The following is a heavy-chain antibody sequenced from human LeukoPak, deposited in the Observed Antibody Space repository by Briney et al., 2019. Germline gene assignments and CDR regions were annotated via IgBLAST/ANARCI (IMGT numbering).Heavy chain of an antibody. CDR3: ARSRWFGEEGFDFDI. CDR2: IKQDGSEK. J-gene: IGHJ3*02. Sequence: GGSLRLSCAASGFTFSSYWMSWVRQAPGKGLEWVANIKQDGSEKYYVDSVKGRFTISRDNAKNSLYLQMNSLRAEDTAVYYCARSRWFGEEGFDFDIWGQGTMVTVSS. V-gene: IGHV3-7*01. CDR1: GFTFSSYW. D-gene: IGHD3-10*01.